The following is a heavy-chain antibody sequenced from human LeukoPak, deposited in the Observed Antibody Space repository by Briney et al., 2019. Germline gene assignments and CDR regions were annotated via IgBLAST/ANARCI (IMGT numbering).Heavy chain of an antibody. Sequence: GASVKLSCKASGYTFTSYAINWVRQRPGQGLEWMGWINTNTGNPTYAQGFTGRVVFSLDTSVSTAYLQISSLNAEYTAVYCCARKYGSYGEYFHHWGEGTLVTVSS. CDR1: GYTFTSYA. CDR3: ARKYGSYGEYFHH. V-gene: IGHV7-4-1*02. J-gene: IGHJ1*01. D-gene: IGHD2-15*01. CDR2: INTNTGNP.